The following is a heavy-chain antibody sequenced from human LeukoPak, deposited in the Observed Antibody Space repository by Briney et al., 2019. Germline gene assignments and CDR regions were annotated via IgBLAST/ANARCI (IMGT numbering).Heavy chain of an antibody. CDR3: AREKAGAVDY. CDR1: GFSFSSFW. CDR2: IKFDGSFR. V-gene: IGHV3-74*01. Sequence: GSLRLSCASSGFSFSSFWMHWVRHVPGKGLMWVSRIKFDGSFRGYSDSVKGPFTISRDNAKNTLYLQLNSLRAEDTAVYYCAREKAGAVDYWGQGTLVTVSS. D-gene: IGHD4/OR15-4a*01. J-gene: IGHJ4*02.